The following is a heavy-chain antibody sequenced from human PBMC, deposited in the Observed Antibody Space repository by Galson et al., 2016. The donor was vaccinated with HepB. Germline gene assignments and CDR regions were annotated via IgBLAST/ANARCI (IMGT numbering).Heavy chain of an antibody. Sequence: LRLSCAASGFTFNKYAMNWVRQAPGKGLEWVSAISGSGETAHYADSARGRLTTSRDNSKNTLYLHLSSLRAEDTAVCYCAKAGDYGYDYYFYSLDVWGQGTTVTVSS. CDR1: GFTFNKYA. V-gene: IGHV3-23*01. CDR2: ISGSGETA. CDR3: AKAGDYGYDYYFYSLDV. D-gene: IGHD5-18*01. J-gene: IGHJ6*02.